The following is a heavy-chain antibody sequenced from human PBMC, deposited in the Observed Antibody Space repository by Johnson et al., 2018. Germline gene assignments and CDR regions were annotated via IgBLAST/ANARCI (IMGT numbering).Heavy chain of an antibody. CDR2: IKEDGSEK. J-gene: IGHJ1*01. D-gene: IGHD3-22*01. V-gene: IGHV3-7*01. CDR3: ARDRYYYDRSAYSGFFQH. Sequence: VQLVQSGGGLVKPGGSLRLSCAASGFTFRSYWMSWVRQAPGKGLQWVANIKEDGSEKHYVDSVKGRFTISRDNAQNSLYLQMNSLRAEDTAVYFCARDRYYYDRSAYSGFFQHWGQGTLVTVSS. CDR1: GFTFRSYW.